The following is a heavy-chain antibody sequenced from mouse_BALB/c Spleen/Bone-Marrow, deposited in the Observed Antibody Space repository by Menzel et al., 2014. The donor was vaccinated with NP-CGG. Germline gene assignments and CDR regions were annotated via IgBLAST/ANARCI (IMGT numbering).Heavy chain of an antibody. CDR3: VSWFLPYDY. CDR2: IYPGDGDS. J-gene: IGHJ2*03. Sequence: QVQRQHYRTQLPRPATLDHLFCKTSGYTLNRYWMQGVKQRPGQGLEWIGAIYPGDGDSRYTQKFKGKATLTAGNSSSTACMHLSRLASECSAFYYCVSWFLPYDYWGQPCSLAVYS. V-gene: IGHV1-87*01. CDR1: GYTLNRYW. D-gene: IGHD2-2*01.